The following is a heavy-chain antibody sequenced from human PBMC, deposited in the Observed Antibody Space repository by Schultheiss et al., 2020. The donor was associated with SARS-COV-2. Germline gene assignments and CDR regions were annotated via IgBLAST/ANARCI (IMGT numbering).Heavy chain of an antibody. Sequence: GGSLRLSCAASGFTFSSYSMNWVRQAPGKGLEWVSAISGSGGSTYYADSVKGRFTISRDNSKNTLYLQMNSLKTEDTAVYYCARDWRLLHDAFDIWGQGTMVTVSS. V-gene: IGHV3-23*01. D-gene: IGHD2-21*01. CDR1: GFTFSSYS. CDR2: ISGSGGST. CDR3: ARDWRLLHDAFDI. J-gene: IGHJ3*02.